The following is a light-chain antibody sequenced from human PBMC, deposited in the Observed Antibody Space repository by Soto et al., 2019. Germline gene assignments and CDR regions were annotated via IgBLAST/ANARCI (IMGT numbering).Light chain of an antibody. V-gene: IGLV3-21*01. Sequence: SYELTKPPSVSVAPGKTARITCGGNNIGHKSVHWYQQKPGQTPVLVIYYDNDRPSGVSNRFSGSKSGNTASLTISGLQAADEADYYCRSYTGSSTYVIFGGGTKLTVL. CDR2: YDN. J-gene: IGLJ2*01. CDR1: NIGHKS. CDR3: RSYTGSSTYVI.